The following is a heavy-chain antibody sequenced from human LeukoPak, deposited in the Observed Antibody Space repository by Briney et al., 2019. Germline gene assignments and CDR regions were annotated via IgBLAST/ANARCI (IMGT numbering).Heavy chain of an antibody. CDR3: ARVSYYYDSSGYSEYYYYGMDV. CDR1: GFTFSSYA. J-gene: IGHJ6*02. CDR2: ISGSGGST. Sequence: GGSLRLSCAASGFTFSSYAMSWVRQAPGKGLEWVSAISGSGGSTYYADSVKGRFTISRDNSKNTLYLQMNSLRAEDTAVYYCARVSYYYDSSGYSEYYYYGMDVWGQGTTVTVSS. D-gene: IGHD3-22*01. V-gene: IGHV3-23*01.